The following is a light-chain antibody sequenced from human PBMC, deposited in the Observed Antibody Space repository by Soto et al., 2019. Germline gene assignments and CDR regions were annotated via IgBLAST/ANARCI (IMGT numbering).Light chain of an antibody. CDR1: SSDVGAYNF. CDR2: EVS. V-gene: IGLV2-14*01. CDR3: SSYTITNTCV. Sequence: QSALTQPASVSGSPGQSITISCIGTSSDVGAYNFVSWYQQHPGKVPKLMIYEVSNRPSGVSHRFSGSKSGNTASLTISGLQAEDEADYYCSSYTITNTCVFGGGTKLTVL. J-gene: IGLJ3*02.